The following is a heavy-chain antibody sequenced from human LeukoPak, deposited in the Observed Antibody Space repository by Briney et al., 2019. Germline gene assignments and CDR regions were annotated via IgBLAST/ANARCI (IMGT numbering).Heavy chain of an antibody. CDR1: GFTFSSYA. Sequence: PGGSLRLSCAASGFTFSSYAMSWVRQAPGKGLEWVSVISGSDGTTYYADSVKGRFTISRDNSENTLYLQMNSLRAEDTALYYCAKHSGSYFIYYVDSWGQGTLVTVSS. J-gene: IGHJ4*02. D-gene: IGHD1-26*01. CDR2: ISGSDGTT. V-gene: IGHV3-23*01. CDR3: AKHSGSYFIYYVDS.